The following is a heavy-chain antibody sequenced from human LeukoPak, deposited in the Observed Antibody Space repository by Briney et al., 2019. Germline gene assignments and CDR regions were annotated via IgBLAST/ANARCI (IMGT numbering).Heavy chain of an antibody. J-gene: IGHJ4*02. CDR1: GYTFTGYY. Sequence: ASVTVSCKASGYTFTGYYMHWVRQAPGQGLEWMGWINPNSGGTNYAQKFQGRVTMTRDTSISTAYMELSRLRSDDTAVYYCARGPPQYSGSYTGVDYWGQGTLVTVSS. CDR3: ARGPPQYSGSYTGVDY. CDR2: INPNSGGT. D-gene: IGHD1-26*01. V-gene: IGHV1-2*02.